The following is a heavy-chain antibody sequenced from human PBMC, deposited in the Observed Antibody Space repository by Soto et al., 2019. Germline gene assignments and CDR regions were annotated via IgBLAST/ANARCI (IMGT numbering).Heavy chain of an antibody. D-gene: IGHD6-13*01. J-gene: IGHJ4*02. Sequence: ETLSLTCTVSGGSISTYYWSWIRQPPGKGLEWIGYINYSGRTNYNPSLKSRVTMSLDTSKNQFSLKLRSVTAADTALFYCARYAGSSWFDYWGQGTLVNVSS. CDR1: GGSISTYY. V-gene: IGHV4-59*01. CDR3: ARYAGSSWFDY. CDR2: INYSGRT.